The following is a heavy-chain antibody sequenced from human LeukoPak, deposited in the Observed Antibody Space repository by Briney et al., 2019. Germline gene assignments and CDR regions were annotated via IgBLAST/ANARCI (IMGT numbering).Heavy chain of an antibody. CDR1: GFTVSSNY. Sequence: GGSLRLSCAASGFTVSSNYMSWVRQAPGKGLEWVSLINSGGRTYYADSVKGRFTISRDNSKNTLYLQMNSLRAEDTAVYFCARGMYYYDTSGYFAFDIWGQGTMVTVSS. V-gene: IGHV3-53*01. CDR3: ARGMYYYDTSGYFAFDI. CDR2: INSGGRT. D-gene: IGHD3-22*01. J-gene: IGHJ3*02.